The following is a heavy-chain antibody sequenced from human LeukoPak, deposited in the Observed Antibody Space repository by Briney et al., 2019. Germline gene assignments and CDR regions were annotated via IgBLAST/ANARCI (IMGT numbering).Heavy chain of an antibody. CDR1: GGSFSGYY. J-gene: IGHJ3*02. Sequence: ASETLPLTCAVYGGSFSGYYWSWIRQPPGKGLEWIGEINHSGSTNYNPSLKSRVTISVDTSKNQFSLKLSSVTAADTAVYYCARTLRGAHGAFDIWGQGTMVTVSS. V-gene: IGHV4-34*01. CDR3: ARTLRGAHGAFDI. D-gene: IGHD2-15*01. CDR2: INHSGST.